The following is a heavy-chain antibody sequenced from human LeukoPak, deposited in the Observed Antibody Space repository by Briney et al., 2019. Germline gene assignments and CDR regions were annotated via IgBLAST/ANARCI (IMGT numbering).Heavy chain of an antibody. CDR2: IYTSGST. J-gene: IGHJ6*02. CDR3: ARGSSITMVRGNYYYYYGMDV. Sequence: SETLSLTCTVSGGSISSYYWSWIRQPAGKGLEWIGRIYTSGSTNYNPSLKSRVTMSVDTSKNQFSLKLSSVTAADTAVYYCARGSSITMVRGNYYYYYGMDVWGQGTTVIVSS. D-gene: IGHD3-10*01. V-gene: IGHV4-4*07. CDR1: GGSISSYY.